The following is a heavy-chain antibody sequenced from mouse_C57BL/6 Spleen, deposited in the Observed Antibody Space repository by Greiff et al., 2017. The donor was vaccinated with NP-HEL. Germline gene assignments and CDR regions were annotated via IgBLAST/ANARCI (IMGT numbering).Heavy chain of an antibody. CDR3: ARGGYDTDY. V-gene: IGHV1-54*01. CDR2: INPGSGGT. D-gene: IGHD2-2*01. Sequence: VQGVESGAELVRPGTSVKVSCKASGYAFTNYLIEWVKQRPGQGLEWIGVINPGSGGTNYNEKFKGKATLTADKSSSTAYMQLSSLTSEDSAVYFCARGGYDTDYWGQGTTLTVSS. J-gene: IGHJ2*01. CDR1: GYAFTNYL.